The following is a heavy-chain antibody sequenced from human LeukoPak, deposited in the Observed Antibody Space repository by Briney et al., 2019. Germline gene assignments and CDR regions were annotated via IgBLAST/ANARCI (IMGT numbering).Heavy chain of an antibody. CDR2: ISGSGGST. CDR1: GFTFSSYA. Sequence: GGSLRLSCAASGFTFSSYAMSWVRQAPGKGLEWVSAISGSGGSTYYADSVKGRFTISRDNAKNSLYLQMRSLRAEDTGVYHCARDFLRSSWSRGDAFDIWGQGTMVTVSS. CDR3: ARDFLRSSWSRGDAFDI. J-gene: IGHJ3*02. D-gene: IGHD6-13*01. V-gene: IGHV3-23*01.